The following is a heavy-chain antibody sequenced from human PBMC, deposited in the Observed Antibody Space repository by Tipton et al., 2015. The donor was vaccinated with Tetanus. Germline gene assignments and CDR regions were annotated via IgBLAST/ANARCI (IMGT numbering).Heavy chain of an antibody. D-gene: IGHD1-26*01. CDR2: ISSSSSYI. CDR1: GFTFSSYA. Sequence: GSLRLSCAASGFTFSSYAMSWVRQAPGKGLEWVSAISSSSSYIYYADSVKGRFTISRDNAKNSLYLQMNSLRAEDTAVYYCAREGISGSYYGDYWGQGTLVTVSS. V-gene: IGHV3-21*01. J-gene: IGHJ4*02. CDR3: AREGISGSYYGDY.